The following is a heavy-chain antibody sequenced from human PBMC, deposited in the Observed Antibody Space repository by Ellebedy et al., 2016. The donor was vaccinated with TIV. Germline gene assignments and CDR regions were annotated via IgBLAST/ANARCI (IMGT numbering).Heavy chain of an antibody. D-gene: IGHD6-13*01. CDR1: RYTFTSYD. V-gene: IGHV1-8*01. CDR3: ARGGIAAAGTLTDY. Sequence: ASVKVSXKASRYTFTSYDINWVRQATGQGLEWMGWMNPNSGNTGYAQKFQGRVTMTRNTSISTAYMELSSLRSEDTAVYYCARGGIAAAGTLTDYWGQGTLVTVSS. CDR2: MNPNSGNT. J-gene: IGHJ4*02.